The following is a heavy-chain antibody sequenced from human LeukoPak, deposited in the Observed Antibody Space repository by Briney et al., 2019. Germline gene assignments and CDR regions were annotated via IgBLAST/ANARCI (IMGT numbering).Heavy chain of an antibody. V-gene: IGHV3-74*01. CDR2: INSDGSST. D-gene: IGHD3-3*01. CDR1: RFTFSSYW. CDR3: ASRAFGDFWVEV. J-gene: IGHJ6*02. Sequence: GGSLRLSCAASRFTFSSYWMHWVRQAPGKGLVWVSRINSDGSSTSYADSVKGRFTISRDNAKDTLYLQMNSLRAEDTAVYYCASRAFGDFWVEVWGQGTTVTVSS.